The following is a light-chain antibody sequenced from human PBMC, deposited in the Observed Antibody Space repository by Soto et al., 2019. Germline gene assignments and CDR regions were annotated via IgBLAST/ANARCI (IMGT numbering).Light chain of an antibody. J-gene: IGKJ2*01. CDR3: QQYGRSPYT. CDR2: GAS. CDR1: QSVSSSY. Sequence: EIVLTQSPGTLSLSPGERATLSCRASQSVSSSYLAWYQQNPGQAPRLLIYGASSRATGIPDRFGGSGSGTDFTLSISTLEPEDFAVYYCQQYGRSPYTFGQGTKLEIE. V-gene: IGKV3-20*01.